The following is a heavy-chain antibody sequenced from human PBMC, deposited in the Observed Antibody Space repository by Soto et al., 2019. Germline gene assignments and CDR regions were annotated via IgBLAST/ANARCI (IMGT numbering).Heavy chain of an antibody. CDR3: ACIFSGGYSYGFSYYGMDV. V-gene: IGHV4-30-4*08. D-gene: IGHD5-18*01. Sequence: SETLSLTCTVSGCSISSGGYYWSWIRQHPGKGLEWIGYIYYSGSTYYNPSLKSRVTISVDTSKNQFSLKLSSVTAADTAVYYCACIFSGGYSYGFSYYGMDVWGQGTTVTVSS. CDR1: GCSISSGGYY. J-gene: IGHJ6*02. CDR2: IYYSGST.